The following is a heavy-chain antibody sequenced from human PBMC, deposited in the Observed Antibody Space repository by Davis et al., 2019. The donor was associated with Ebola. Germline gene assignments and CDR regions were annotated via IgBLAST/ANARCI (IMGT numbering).Heavy chain of an antibody. CDR1: GYTFANYD. J-gene: IGHJ4*02. CDR2: ISA. D-gene: IGHD2-15*01. V-gene: IGHV1-18*04. Sequence: ASVKVSCKASGYTFANYDVTWLRQAPGQGLEWMRCISAYVQNLPDRVTITTDTSTSTAYMELRSLRSDDTAVYYCARTSAAYCSGGSCYDDYWGQGTLVTVSS. CDR3: ARTSAAYCSGGSCYDDY.